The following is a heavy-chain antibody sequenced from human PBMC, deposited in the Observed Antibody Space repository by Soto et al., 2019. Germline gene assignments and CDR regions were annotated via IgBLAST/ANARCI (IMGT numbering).Heavy chain of an antibody. CDR2: IIPIFGTA. D-gene: IGHD6-19*01. Sequence: QVQLVQSGAEVKKPGSSVKVSCKASGGTFSSYAISWVRQAPGQGLEWMGGIIPIFGTANYAQKFQGRVTLTSTESPSKAYMELSSLRSEDTAVYYCATPRSYSSGWYFDYWGQGTLVTVSS. J-gene: IGHJ4*02. V-gene: IGHV1-69*05. CDR3: ATPRSYSSGWYFDY. CDR1: GGTFSSYA.